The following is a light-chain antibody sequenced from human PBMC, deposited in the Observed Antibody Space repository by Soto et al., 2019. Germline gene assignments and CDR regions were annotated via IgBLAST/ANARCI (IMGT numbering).Light chain of an antibody. CDR2: KAS. CDR1: QSIRSW. J-gene: IGKJ4*01. Sequence: DIQMTQSPSTLSASVGDRVTITCRASQSIRSWLAWYQQKPGKAPELLIQKASSLQSGVPSRFSGSGSGTEFILTISRLQPDDFASYYCQQYEAYPLTFGGGTKVEIK. V-gene: IGKV1-5*03. CDR3: QQYEAYPLT.